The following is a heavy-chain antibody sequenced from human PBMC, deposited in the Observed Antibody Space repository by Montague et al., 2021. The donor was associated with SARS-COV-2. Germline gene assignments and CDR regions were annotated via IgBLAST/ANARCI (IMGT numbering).Heavy chain of an antibody. CDR3: ARRGGGEVCARFMYWYFDF. Sequence: SETLSLTCSVSGGSINNYYWGWVRQSPGKGLEWIGYIYNSGSVTTSYNPSLKSRISISVDTSENQFSLKLTSVTSADTAVYYCARRGGGEVCARFMYWYFDFWGRGSLVTVSS. V-gene: IGHV4-59*13. CDR1: GGSINNYY. D-gene: IGHD2-8*01. CDR2: IYNSGSVTT. J-gene: IGHJ2*01.